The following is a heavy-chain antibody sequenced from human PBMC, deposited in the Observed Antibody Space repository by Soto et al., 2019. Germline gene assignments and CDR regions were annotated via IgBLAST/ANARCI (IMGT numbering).Heavy chain of an antibody. CDR1: GGSISSSSYY. CDR3: ARQRKAGYGYYYYGMDV. Sequence: SETLSLTCAFYGGSISSSSYYWGWIRQPPGKGLEWIGSIYYSGSTYYNPSLKSRVTISVDTSKNQFSLKLSSVTAADTAVYYCARQRKAGYGYYYYGMDVWGQGTTVTVSS. J-gene: IGHJ6*02. D-gene: IGHD5-18*01. CDR2: IYYSGST. V-gene: IGHV4-39*01.